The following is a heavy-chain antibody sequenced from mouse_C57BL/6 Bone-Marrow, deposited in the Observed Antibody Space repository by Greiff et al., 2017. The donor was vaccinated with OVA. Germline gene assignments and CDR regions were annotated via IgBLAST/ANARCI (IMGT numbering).Heavy chain of an antibody. CDR2: IYWDDDK. CDR1: GFSLSTSGMG. D-gene: IGHD2-5*01. V-gene: IGHV8-12*01. J-gene: IGHJ3*01. CDR3: ARIYYSNPLAY. Sequence: QVTLKVCGPGILQSSQTLSLTCSFSGFSLSTSGMGVSWIRQPSGKGLEWLAHIYWDDDKRYNPSLKSRLTISKDTSRNQVFLKVTSVDTADTATYYCARIYYSNPLAYWGQGTLVTVSA.